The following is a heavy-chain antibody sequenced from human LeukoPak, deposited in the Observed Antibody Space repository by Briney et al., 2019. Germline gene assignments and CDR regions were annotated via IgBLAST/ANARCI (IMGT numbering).Heavy chain of an antibody. CDR1: GFTFSTYV. Sequence: GGSLRLPCAASGFTFSTYVMNWVPQAPGKGLEWLSTIGISGSSTYYADSVRGRFTISRDNSKNTLYLQVSSLTAEDTAVYYCAKDFSTVDYYYYGMDVWGQGTTVTVSS. V-gene: IGHV3-23*01. J-gene: IGHJ6*02. D-gene: IGHD2/OR15-2a*01. CDR3: AKDFSTVDYYYYGMDV. CDR2: IGISGSST.